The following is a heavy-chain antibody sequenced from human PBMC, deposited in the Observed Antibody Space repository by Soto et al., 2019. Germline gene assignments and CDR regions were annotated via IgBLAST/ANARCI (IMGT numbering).Heavy chain of an antibody. CDR2: IYYSGST. D-gene: IGHD5-18*01. CDR3: ASTLLDGDTAMSEIDY. V-gene: IGHV4-61*01. Sequence: PSETLSLTCTVSGGSVSSGSYYWSWIRQPPGKGLEWIGYIYYSGSTNYNPSLKSRVTISVDTSKNQFSLKLSSVTAADTAVYYCASTLLDGDTAMSEIDYWGQGTLVTSPQ. J-gene: IGHJ4*02. CDR1: GGSVSSGSYY.